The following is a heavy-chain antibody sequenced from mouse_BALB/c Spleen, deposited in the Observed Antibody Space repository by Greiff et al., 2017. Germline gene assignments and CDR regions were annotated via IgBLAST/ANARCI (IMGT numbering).Heavy chain of an antibody. Sequence: EVQRVESGGGLVKPGGSLKLSCAASGFTFSSYAMSWVRQSPEKRLEWVAEISSGGSYTYYPDTVTGRFTISRDNAKNTLYLEMSSLRSEDTAMYYCARGILRLKAMDYWGQGTSVTVSS. CDR2: ISSGGSYT. CDR1: GFTFSSYA. CDR3: ARGILRLKAMDY. J-gene: IGHJ4*01. V-gene: IGHV5-9-4*01. D-gene: IGHD1-2*01.